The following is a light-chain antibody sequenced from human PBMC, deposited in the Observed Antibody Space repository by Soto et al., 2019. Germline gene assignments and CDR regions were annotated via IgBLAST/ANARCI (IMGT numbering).Light chain of an antibody. V-gene: IGKV3-15*01. CDR3: HQYNNWPHRGT. J-gene: IGKJ1*01. Sequence: EIVMTQSPATLSVSPGERATLSCRASQSVSSNLAWYQQKPGQAPRLLIYGASTRATGIPARFSGSGSGTEFSLTICSLQSEDFAVYYCHQYNNWPHRGTIGQWTK. CDR2: GAS. CDR1: QSVSSN.